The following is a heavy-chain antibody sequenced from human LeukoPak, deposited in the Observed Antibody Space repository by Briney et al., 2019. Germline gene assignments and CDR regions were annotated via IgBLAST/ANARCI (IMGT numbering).Heavy chain of an antibody. CDR3: LTGTWPGSKGWFDP. Sequence: GASVKVSCKASGGTFSSYAISWVRQAPGQGLEWMGGIIPIFGTANYAQKFQGRVTITADKSTSTAYMELSSLRSEDTAVYYCLTGTWPGSKGWFDPWGQGTLVTVSS. J-gene: IGHJ5*02. V-gene: IGHV1-69*06. D-gene: IGHD3-9*01. CDR1: GGTFSSYA. CDR2: IIPIFGTA.